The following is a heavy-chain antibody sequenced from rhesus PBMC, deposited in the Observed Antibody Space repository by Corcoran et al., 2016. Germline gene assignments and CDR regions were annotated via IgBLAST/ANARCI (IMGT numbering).Heavy chain of an antibody. CDR3: ARDLGGDGLYFDY. J-gene: IGHJ4*01. Sequence: QVQLQESGPGLVKPSETLSLTCAVSGYSISSGYYWGWIRQPPGKGLEYIGYISCSSGSTSYTPSLTSRVTISKDTSKNHFSLTLSSVTAADTAVYYCARDLGGDGLYFDYWGQGVLVTVSS. D-gene: IGHD3-34*01. CDR1: GYSISSGYY. V-gene: IGHV4-99*02. CDR2: ISCSSGST.